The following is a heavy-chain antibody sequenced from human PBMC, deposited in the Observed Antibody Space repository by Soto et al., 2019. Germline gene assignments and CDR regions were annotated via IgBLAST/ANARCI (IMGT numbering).Heavy chain of an antibody. Sequence: EVQLLESGGDLVQPGGSLRLSCAASEFTFSSYAMNWVRQAPGKGLEWVSVISGGGGTTYYADSVKGRFRISRDNSKNTLYLQMNSLRVEDTAVYYCAKGKVAYDNSGPQYFYYFPMNVWGQGTTVTVSS. CDR3: AKGKVAYDNSGPQYFYYFPMNV. CDR2: ISGGGGTT. D-gene: IGHD3-22*01. CDR1: EFTFSSYA. V-gene: IGHV3-23*01. J-gene: IGHJ6*02.